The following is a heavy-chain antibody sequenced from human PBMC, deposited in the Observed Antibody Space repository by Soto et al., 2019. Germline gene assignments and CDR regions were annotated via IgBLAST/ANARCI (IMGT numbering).Heavy chain of an antibody. CDR3: ASETENGDYGY. CDR1: GYTFTSYG. J-gene: IGHJ4*02. CDR2: ISAYNGNT. D-gene: IGHD4-17*01. Sequence: ASVKVSCKASGYTFTSYGISWVRQAPGQGLEWMGWISAYNGNTNYAQRLQGRVTMTTDTSTSTAYMELRSLRSDDTAVYYCASETENGDYGYWGQGTLVTVPS. V-gene: IGHV1-18*01.